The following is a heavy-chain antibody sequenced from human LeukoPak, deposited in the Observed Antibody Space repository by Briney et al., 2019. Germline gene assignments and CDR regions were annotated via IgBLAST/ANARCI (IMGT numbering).Heavy chain of an antibody. J-gene: IGHJ3*02. CDR1: GGSISSDC. V-gene: IGHV4-59*08. Sequence: SETLSLTCTVSGGSISSDCWSWIRQPPGKGLEWIGYIYYSGSTKYNPSLESRVTISVDTSKNQFSLKLRSVTAADTAVYYCAGSISNIAARPTAFDIWGQGTMVAVSS. D-gene: IGHD6-6*01. CDR2: IYYSGST. CDR3: AGSISNIAARPTAFDI.